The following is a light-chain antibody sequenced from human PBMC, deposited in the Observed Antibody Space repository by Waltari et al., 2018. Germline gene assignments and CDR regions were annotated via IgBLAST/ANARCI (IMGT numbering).Light chain of an antibody. CDR1: SSNIGASYD. V-gene: IGLV1-40*01. Sequence: QSVLAQPPSVSGAPGPRVAISCTGSSSNIGASYDVNWYQQLPGTAPKLLIYGTFNRPSGVPDRFSGSKSGASASLAITGLQGGDEADYYCQSYDSSLRGWVFGGGTKLTVL. CDR2: GTF. CDR3: QSYDSSLRGWV. J-gene: IGLJ3*02.